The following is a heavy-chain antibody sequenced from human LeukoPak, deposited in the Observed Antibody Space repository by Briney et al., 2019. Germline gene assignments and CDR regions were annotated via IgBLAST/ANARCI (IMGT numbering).Heavy chain of an antibody. J-gene: IGHJ4*02. CDR2: IRTSAEGANYA. V-gene: IGHV3-48*02. Sequence: GGSPRLSCATSGFSFTDYPMNWVRQAPGKGVEGVSNIRTSAEGANYAYYADSVKGRVTISRDDAKNTLYLHMNSLRDDDTAVCYCASDQRYAFDYWGQGILVTVSS. CDR1: GFSFTDYP. CDR3: ASDQRYAFDY. D-gene: IGHD3-9*01.